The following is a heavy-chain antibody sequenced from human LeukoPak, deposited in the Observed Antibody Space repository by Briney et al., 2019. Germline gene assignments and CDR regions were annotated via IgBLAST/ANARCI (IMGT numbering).Heavy chain of an antibody. V-gene: IGHV1-18*01. CDR1: GYTFTSYG. CDR3: ARDASSRYCSGGSCFNYFDY. Sequence: ASVKVSCKASGYTFTSYGISWVRQAPGQGLEWMGWISAYNGNTNYAQKLQGRVTMTTDTSTSTAYMELRSLRSDDTAVYYCARDASSRYCSGGSCFNYFDYWGQGTLVTVSS. CDR2: ISAYNGNT. J-gene: IGHJ4*02. D-gene: IGHD2-15*01.